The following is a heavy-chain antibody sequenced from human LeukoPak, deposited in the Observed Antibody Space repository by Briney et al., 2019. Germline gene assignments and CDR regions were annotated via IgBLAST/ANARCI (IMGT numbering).Heavy chain of an antibody. V-gene: IGHV7-4-1*02. D-gene: IGHD6-6*01. CDR1: GYTFTSYA. CDR3: AREILRIAARPPAFDI. Sequence: ASVKVSCKASGYTFTSYAMNWVRQAPGQGLEWMGWINTNTGNPTYAQGFTGRFVFSLDTSVSTAYLQISSLKAEDTAVYYCAREILRIAARPPAFDIWGQGTMVTVSS. CDR2: INTNTGNP. J-gene: IGHJ3*02.